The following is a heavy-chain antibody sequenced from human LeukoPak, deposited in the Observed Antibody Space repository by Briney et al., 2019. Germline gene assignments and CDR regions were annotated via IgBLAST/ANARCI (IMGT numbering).Heavy chain of an antibody. CDR1: GFTFDDYA. D-gene: IGHD1-26*01. V-gene: IGHV3-20*04. CDR3: ARDVGVSAPDAFDI. CDR2: IRRNGGIT. Sequence: PGGSLRLSCAASGFTFDDYAMSWVRQPPGKGLEWVSGIRRNGGITNYADSVKGRFTISRDNAKKSLYLQMNSLRVKDTDVYYCARDVGVSAPDAFDIWGQGTMVTVSS. J-gene: IGHJ3*02.